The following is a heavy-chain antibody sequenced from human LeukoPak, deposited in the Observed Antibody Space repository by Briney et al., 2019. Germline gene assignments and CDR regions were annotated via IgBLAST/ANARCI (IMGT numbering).Heavy chain of an antibody. CDR3: ARDPYYHDNSFGAFDV. Sequence: PGGSLRLSCAASGFTFSSYWMTWVRLAPGKGLEWVANIKEDGGEQYSVDSVKGRFTVSRDNAKNSLYVQMNSLRAEDTAVYYCARDPYYHDNSFGAFDVWGQGTMVTVSS. D-gene: IGHD3-22*01. CDR2: IKEDGGEQ. CDR1: GFTFSSYW. J-gene: IGHJ3*01. V-gene: IGHV3-7*01.